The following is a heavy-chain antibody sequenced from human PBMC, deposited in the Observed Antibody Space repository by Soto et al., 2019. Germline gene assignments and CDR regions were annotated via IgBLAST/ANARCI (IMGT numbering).Heavy chain of an antibody. Sequence: EVQLVESGGGLVKPGGSLRLSCAASGFTFSSYSMNWVRQAPGKGLEWVSSISSSSSYIYYADSVKGRFTISRDNAKNSLYLQMSSLRVEDTAVYYCARYREEYSGYDALDYWGQGTLVTVSS. D-gene: IGHD5-12*01. J-gene: IGHJ4*02. CDR1: GFTFSSYS. V-gene: IGHV3-21*01. CDR3: ARYREEYSGYDALDY. CDR2: ISSSSSYI.